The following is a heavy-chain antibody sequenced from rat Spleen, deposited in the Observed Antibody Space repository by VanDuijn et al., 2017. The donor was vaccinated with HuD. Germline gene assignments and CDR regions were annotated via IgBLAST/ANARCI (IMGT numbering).Heavy chain of an antibody. CDR1: GFTFSDYN. Sequence: EVQLVESGGGLVQPGRSLKLSCAASGFTFSDYNMAWVRQAPTKGLEWVATISYDGSSTYYRDSVKGRFTISRENAKSTLYLQMDSLRSEDTATYYCARHNSGYGVMDAWGQGASVTVSS. CDR2: ISYDGSST. V-gene: IGHV5-7*01. J-gene: IGHJ4*01. D-gene: IGHD4-3*01. CDR3: ARHNSGYGVMDA.